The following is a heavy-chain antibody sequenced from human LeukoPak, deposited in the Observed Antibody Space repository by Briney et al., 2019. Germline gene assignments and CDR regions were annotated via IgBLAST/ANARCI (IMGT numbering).Heavy chain of an antibody. D-gene: IGHD6-19*01. Sequence: SETLSLTCTVSGGSISSYYWSWIRQPPGKGLEWIGYIYYSGSTNYNLSLKSRVTISVDTSKNQFSLKLSSVTAADTAVYYCARHGSPLSGWFVDYWGQGTLVTVSS. J-gene: IGHJ4*02. CDR3: ARHGSPLSGWFVDY. CDR1: GGSISSYY. V-gene: IGHV4-59*08. CDR2: IYYSGST.